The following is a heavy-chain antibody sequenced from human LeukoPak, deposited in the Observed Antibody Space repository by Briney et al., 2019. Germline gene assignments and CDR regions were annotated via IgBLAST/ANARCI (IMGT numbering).Heavy chain of an antibody. V-gene: IGHV3-30*02. J-gene: IGHJ5*02. CDR3: VNSNFDP. Sequence: GGSLRLSCATSGFTFSSYGMHWVRQAPGKGLEWMAFISFDETKEYYGDSVKGRFTISRDNSKNTLHLQMNSLRGEDTAMYYCVNSNFDPWGQGTLVTVSS. CDR1: GFTFSSYG. CDR2: ISFDETKE.